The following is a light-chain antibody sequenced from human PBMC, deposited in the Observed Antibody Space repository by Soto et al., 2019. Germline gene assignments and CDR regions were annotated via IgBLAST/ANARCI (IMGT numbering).Light chain of an antibody. CDR3: QTWGTGIRV. J-gene: IGLJ3*02. Sequence: QSVLTQSPSASASLGASVKLTCTLSSGHSRYNIAWYQHQSEKGPRYLMKLNSDGSHSRGDGIPDRFSGSSSGAERYLTISSLQSEDEADYYCQTWGTGIRVFGGGTKLTVL. CDR2: LNSDGSH. V-gene: IGLV4-69*01. CDR1: SGHSRYN.